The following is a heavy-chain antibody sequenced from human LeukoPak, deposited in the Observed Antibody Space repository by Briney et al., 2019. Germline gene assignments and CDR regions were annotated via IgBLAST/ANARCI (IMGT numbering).Heavy chain of an antibody. J-gene: IGHJ5*02. D-gene: IGHD3-10*01. CDR1: GFTFSTYG. V-gene: IGHV3-23*01. Sequence: PGGSLRLSCVASGFTFSTYGMSWVRQAPGKSLEWVAAVSSTGSGTYYLDSLKGRFIISRDNSQNTVFLQMNSLRPEDTAFYFCAKDGPLLWFGPTDAWGQGILVTVSS. CDR2: VSSTGSGT. CDR3: AKDGPLLWFGPTDA.